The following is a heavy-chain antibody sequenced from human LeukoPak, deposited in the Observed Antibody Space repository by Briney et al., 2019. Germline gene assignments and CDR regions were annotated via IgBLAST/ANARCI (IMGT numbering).Heavy chain of an antibody. CDR3: ARDMSWHCSSTSCYTSDY. J-gene: IGHJ4*02. V-gene: IGHV4-39*07. CDR2: IYHSGST. CDR1: GGSISSSSYY. D-gene: IGHD2-2*02. Sequence: SETLSLTCTVSGGSISSSSYYWGWIRQPPGKGLEWIGSIYHSGSTYYNPSLKSRVTISVDTSKNQFSLKLSSVTAADTAVYYCARDMSWHCSSTSCYTSDYWGQGTLVTVSS.